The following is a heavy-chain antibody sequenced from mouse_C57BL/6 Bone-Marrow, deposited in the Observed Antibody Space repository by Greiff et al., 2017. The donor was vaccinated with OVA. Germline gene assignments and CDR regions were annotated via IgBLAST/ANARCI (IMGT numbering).Heavy chain of an antibody. CDR2: IDPENGDT. D-gene: IGHD1-1*01. V-gene: IGHV14-4*01. CDR3: TFYYYGSSPFAY. Sequence: VQLQQSGAELVRPGASVKLSCTASGFNITDDYMHWVKQRPEQGLEWIGWIDPENGDTEYASKFQGKATITAETSSNTAYLQLSSLTSEDTAVYYCTFYYYGSSPFAYWGQGTLVTVS. CDR1: GFNITDDY. J-gene: IGHJ3*01.